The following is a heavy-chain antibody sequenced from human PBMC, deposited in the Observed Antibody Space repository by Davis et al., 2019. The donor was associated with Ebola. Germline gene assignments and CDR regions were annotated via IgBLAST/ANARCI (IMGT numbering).Heavy chain of an antibody. D-gene: IGHD2-2*02. Sequence: GESLKISCAASGFTFSDYYMSWIRQAPGKGLEWVANIKQDGSEKYYVDSVKGRFTISRDNAKNSLYLQMNSLRAEDTAVYYCARDGSIVVVPAAIGDFDYWGQGTLVTVSS. J-gene: IGHJ4*02. V-gene: IGHV3-7*01. CDR2: IKQDGSEK. CDR1: GFTFSDYY. CDR3: ARDGSIVVVPAAIGDFDY.